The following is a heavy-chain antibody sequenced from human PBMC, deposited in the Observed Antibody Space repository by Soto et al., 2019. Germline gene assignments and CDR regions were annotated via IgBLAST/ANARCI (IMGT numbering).Heavy chain of an antibody. CDR1: GGSISSGDYY. CDR2: IYYSGST. V-gene: IGHV4-30-4*01. J-gene: IGHJ6*02. CDR3: ARDQGRRYGMDV. Sequence: LSLTCTVSGGSISSGDYYWSWIRQPPGKGLEWIGYIYYSGSTYYNPSLKSRVTISVDTSKNQFSLKLSSVTAADTAVYYCARDQGRRYGMDVWGQGTTVTVSS.